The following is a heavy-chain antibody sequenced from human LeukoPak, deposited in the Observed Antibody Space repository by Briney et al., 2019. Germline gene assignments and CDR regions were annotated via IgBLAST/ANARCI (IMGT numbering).Heavy chain of an antibody. CDR1: GFTFSSYS. CDR3: ARDWERGARAAYYFDY. CDR2: ISSNSSYI. D-gene: IGHD1-26*01. J-gene: IGHJ4*02. Sequence: GGSLRLSCAASGFTFSSYSMNWVRQAPGKGLEWVSSISSNSSYIYYADSVKGRFTISRDNAKNSLYLQMNSLRAEDTAVYYCARDWERGARAAYYFDYWGQGTLVTVSS. V-gene: IGHV3-21*01.